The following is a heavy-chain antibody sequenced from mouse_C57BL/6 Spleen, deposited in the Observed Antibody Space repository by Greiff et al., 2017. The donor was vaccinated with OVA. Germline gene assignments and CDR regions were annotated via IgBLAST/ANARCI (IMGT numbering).Heavy chain of an antibody. Sequence: QIQLQQSGAELVRPGASVTLSCKASGYTFTDYEMHWVKQTPVHGLEWIGAIDPETGGTAYNQKFKGKAILTADKSSSTAYMELRSLTSEDSAVYYCESNYDYWGQGTTLTVSS. CDR2: IDPETGGT. CDR3: ESNYDY. V-gene: IGHV1-15*01. D-gene: IGHD2-1*01. J-gene: IGHJ2*01. CDR1: GYTFTDYE.